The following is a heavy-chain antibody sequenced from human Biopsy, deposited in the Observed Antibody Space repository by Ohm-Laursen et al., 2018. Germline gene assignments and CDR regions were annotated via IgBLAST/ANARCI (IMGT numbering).Heavy chain of an antibody. Sequence: GSLRLSCAASGFSFSDYYMIWIRQAPGKGLEWVSYISSSGRTMYYADSVKGRFTISRDNADKSLYLQMNSLRAEDTAVYYCATTRSFDHRGQGTLVTVSS. CDR3: ATTRSFDH. J-gene: IGHJ4*02. D-gene: IGHD5-24*01. V-gene: IGHV3-11*01. CDR2: ISSSGRTM. CDR1: GFSFSDYY.